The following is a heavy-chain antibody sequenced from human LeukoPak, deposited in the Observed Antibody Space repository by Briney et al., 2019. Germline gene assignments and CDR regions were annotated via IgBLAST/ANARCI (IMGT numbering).Heavy chain of an antibody. D-gene: IGHD2-2*01. CDR2: ISSSSSFT. J-gene: IGHJ4*02. V-gene: IGHV3-21*01. Sequence: NSGGSLRLXCAASGFTFSRHSMNWVRQAPGKELEWVSSISSSSSFTYYADSVKGRFTISRDNAKNSLYLQMNSLRAEDTAVYYCARDPPLGSCSTISCPHLDYWGQGTLVTVSS. CDR1: GFTFSRHS. CDR3: ARDPPLGSCSTISCPHLDY.